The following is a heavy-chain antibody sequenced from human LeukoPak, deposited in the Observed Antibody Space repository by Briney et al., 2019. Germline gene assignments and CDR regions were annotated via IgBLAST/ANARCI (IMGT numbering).Heavy chain of an antibody. CDR3: AKQGDSGSFDY. D-gene: IGHD3-10*01. Sequence: KSGGSLRLSCAASGFTFSSYSMNWVRQAPGKGLEWVSAISGSGGSTYYADSVKGRFTISRDNSKNTLYLQMNSLRAEDTAVYYCAKQGDSGSFDYWGQGTLVTVSS. CDR1: GFTFSSYS. V-gene: IGHV3-23*01. CDR2: ISGSGGST. J-gene: IGHJ4*02.